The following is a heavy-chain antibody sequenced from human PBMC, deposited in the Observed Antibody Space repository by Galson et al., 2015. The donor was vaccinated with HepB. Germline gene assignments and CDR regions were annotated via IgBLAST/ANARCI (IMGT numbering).Heavy chain of an antibody. V-gene: IGHV3-21*01. CDR3: ARSQFRRLDY. D-gene: IGHD5-12*01. CDR1: GFTFSRYN. J-gene: IGHJ4*02. Sequence: SLRLSCAASGFTFSRYNMNWVRQAPGKGLEWVSYISSSNSYINYADSMKGRFTISRDNAKNSLFLQMISLRAEDTAVYYCARSQFRRLDYWGQGTLVTVSS. CDR2: ISSSNSYI.